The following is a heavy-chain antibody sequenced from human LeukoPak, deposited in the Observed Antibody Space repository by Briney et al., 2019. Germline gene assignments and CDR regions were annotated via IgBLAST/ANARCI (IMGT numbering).Heavy chain of an antibody. J-gene: IGHJ4*02. V-gene: IGHV3-30*02. D-gene: IGHD6-13*01. Sequence: GGSLRLSCATSAFSFNTYGMHWVRQAPGKGLQWVAFIRYNGNDQYYADSVKGRFTISRDNSKNTVFLQMNSLRIEDTAMYYCAKGDGRSWLIDYWGQGTLVTVSS. CDR1: AFSFNTYG. CDR3: AKGDGRSWLIDY. CDR2: IRYNGNDQ.